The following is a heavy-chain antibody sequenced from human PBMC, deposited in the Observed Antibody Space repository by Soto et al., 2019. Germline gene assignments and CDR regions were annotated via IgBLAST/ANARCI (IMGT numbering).Heavy chain of an antibody. D-gene: IGHD3-22*01. CDR1: GVTFSSYA. Sequence: GGSLRLSCAASGVTFSSYAMHWVRQAPGKGLEYVSAISSNGGSTYYANSVKGRFTISRDNSKNTLYLQMGSLRSEDTAVYYCAGGYYDSSGYSGGAYWGQGTLVTVSS. CDR2: ISSNGGST. CDR3: AGGYYDSSGYSGGAY. V-gene: IGHV3-64*01. J-gene: IGHJ4*02.